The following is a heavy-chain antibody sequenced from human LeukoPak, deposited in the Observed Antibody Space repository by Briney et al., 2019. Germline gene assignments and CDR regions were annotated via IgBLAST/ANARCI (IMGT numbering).Heavy chain of an antibody. Sequence: PSQTLSLTCTVSGGSISSYYWSWIRQPPGKGLEWIGYIYYSGSTNYNPSLKSRVTISVDTSKNQFSLKLSSVTAADTAVYYCARRDTAMVGNWFDPWGQGTLVTVSS. CDR3: ARRDTAMVGNWFDP. D-gene: IGHD5-18*01. J-gene: IGHJ5*02. V-gene: IGHV4-59*08. CDR1: GGSISSYY. CDR2: IYYSGST.